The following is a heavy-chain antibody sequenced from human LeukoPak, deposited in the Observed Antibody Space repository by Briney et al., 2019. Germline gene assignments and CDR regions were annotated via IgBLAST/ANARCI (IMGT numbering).Heavy chain of an antibody. V-gene: IGHV4-34*01. Sequence: SETLSLTCAVYGGSFSGYYWSWIRQPPGKGLEWIGEINHSGSTNYNPSLKSRVTISVDTSKNQFSLKLSSVTAADTAVYYCARHRRGFAAMVTVFDYWGQEPWSPSPQ. J-gene: IGHJ4*01. CDR1: GGSFSGYY. CDR2: INHSGST. CDR3: ARHRRGFAAMVTVFDY. D-gene: IGHD5-18*01.